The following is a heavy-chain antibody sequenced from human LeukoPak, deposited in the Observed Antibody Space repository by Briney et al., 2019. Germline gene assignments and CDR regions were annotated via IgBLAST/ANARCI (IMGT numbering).Heavy chain of an antibody. J-gene: IGHJ3*02. V-gene: IGHV3-7*05. CDR3: ARDGGGDIVVAFAFDI. D-gene: IGHD2-15*01. CDR1: GFTFSNYW. CDR2: INQDGSEK. Sequence: GESLRLSCAASGFTFSNYWMSWVRQAPGKGLEWVAHINQDGSEKYYVDSVKGRFTISRDNAKNSLYLQMNSLRAEDTAVYYCARDGGGDIVVAFAFDIWGQGTMVTVSS.